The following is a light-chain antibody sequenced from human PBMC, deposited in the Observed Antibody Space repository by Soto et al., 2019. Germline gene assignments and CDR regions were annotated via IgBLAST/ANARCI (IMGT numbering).Light chain of an antibody. V-gene: IGLV2-14*01. Sequence: QSALTQPASVSGSPGQSITICCTGTSIDVGAYNYVSWFQQYPGKAPKLMIYEVSNRPSGVSNRFSGSKSGNTASLTISGLQAEDEADYYCSSYTTSSTLVVFGGGTKVTVL. J-gene: IGLJ2*01. CDR3: SSYTTSSTLVV. CDR1: SIDVGAYNY. CDR2: EVS.